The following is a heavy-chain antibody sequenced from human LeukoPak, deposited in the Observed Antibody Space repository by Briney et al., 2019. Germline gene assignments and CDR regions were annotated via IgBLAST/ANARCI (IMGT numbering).Heavy chain of an antibody. CDR3: VRGSPGYSSSWHAY. D-gene: IGHD6-13*01. J-gene: IGHJ4*02. Sequence: GGSPRLSCAASGFMLSSTWMHWVRQAPGKGLVWVSRINSDATSTSYADSVRGRFTISRDDAKNTMYLQMNSLRAEDTAMYYCVRGSPGYSSSWHAYWGQGTLVTVSS. V-gene: IGHV3-74*01. CDR1: GFMLSSTW. CDR2: INSDATST.